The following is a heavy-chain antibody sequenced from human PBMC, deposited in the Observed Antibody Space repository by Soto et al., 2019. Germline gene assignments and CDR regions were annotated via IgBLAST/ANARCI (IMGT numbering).Heavy chain of an antibody. CDR3: TRGRRPTSPGTGAV. Sequence: GGSLRLACVASGFTFSSYGMPLVLQAPGKGLEWVANISYDGNNKYYADSVKGLFTISRDNAKHTRYLTMNALSGEDTGVYYCTRGRRPTSPGTGAVWGEGTLVTVSS. J-gene: IGHJ4*02. V-gene: IGHV3-30*03. CDR2: ISYDGNNK. CDR1: GFTFSSYG. D-gene: IGHD3-10*01.